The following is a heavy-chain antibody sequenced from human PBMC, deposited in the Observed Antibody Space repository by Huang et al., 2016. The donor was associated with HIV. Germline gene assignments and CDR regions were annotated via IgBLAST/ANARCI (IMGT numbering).Heavy chain of an antibody. CDR1: GGSISSSSYY. J-gene: IGHJ4*02. CDR2: IYYSGST. V-gene: IGHV4-39*01. Sequence: QLQLQESGPGLVKPSETLSLTCTVSGGSISSSSYYWGWIRQPPGKGLEWIGSIYYSGSTYYHPSLKSRVTISVDTSKNQFSLKLSSVTAADTAVYYCARRVGLASGSYTFDYWGQGTLVTVSS. D-gene: IGHD3-10*01. CDR3: ARRVGLASGSYTFDY.